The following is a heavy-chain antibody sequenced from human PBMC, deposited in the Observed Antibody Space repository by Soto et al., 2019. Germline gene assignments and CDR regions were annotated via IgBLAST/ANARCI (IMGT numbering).Heavy chain of an antibody. CDR3: AKDRAYSFTMIVEPEPDWFDP. CDR2: ISYDGSNK. CDR1: GFTFSSYG. D-gene: IGHD3-22*01. Sequence: GGSLRLSCAASGFTFSSYGMHWVRQAPGKGLEWVAVISYDGSNKYYADSVKGRFTISRDNSKNTLYLQMNSLRAEDTAVYYCAKDRAYSFTMIVEPEPDWFDPWGQGTLVTVSS. J-gene: IGHJ5*02. V-gene: IGHV3-30*18.